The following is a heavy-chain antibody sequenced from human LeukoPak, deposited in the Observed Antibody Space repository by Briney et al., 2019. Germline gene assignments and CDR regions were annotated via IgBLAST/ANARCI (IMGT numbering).Heavy chain of an antibody. V-gene: IGHV4-30-2*01. CDR2: IDHSGST. Sequence: PSETLSLTCTVSGGSISSGGYYWSWIRQPPGKGLEWIGHIDHSGSTYYNPSLKSRVTISVDRSKNQFSLKLSSVTAADTAVFFCARVGTTVDYWGQGTLVTVSS. CDR3: ARVGTTVDY. J-gene: IGHJ4*02. D-gene: IGHD4-17*01. CDR1: GGSISSGGYY.